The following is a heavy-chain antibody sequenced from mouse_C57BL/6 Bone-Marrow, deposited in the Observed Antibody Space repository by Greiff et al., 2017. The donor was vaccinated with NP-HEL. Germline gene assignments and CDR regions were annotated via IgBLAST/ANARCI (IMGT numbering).Heavy chain of an antibody. V-gene: IGHV5-12*01. CDR1: GFTFSDYY. Sequence: EVMLVESGGGLVQPGGSLKLSCAASGFTFSDYYMYWVRQTPEQRLEWVAYISNGGGSTYYPDTVKGRFTISRDNAKNTLYLQMSRLKSEDTAMYYCARHDGYSYYYAMDYWGQGTSVTVSS. J-gene: IGHJ4*01. D-gene: IGHD2-3*01. CDR2: ISNGGGST. CDR3: ARHDGYSYYYAMDY.